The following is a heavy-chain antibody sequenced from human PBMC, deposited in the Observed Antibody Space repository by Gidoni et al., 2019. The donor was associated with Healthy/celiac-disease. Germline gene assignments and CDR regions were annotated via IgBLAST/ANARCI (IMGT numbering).Heavy chain of an antibody. Sequence: QVQLVESGGGVVQPGRSLRLSCAASGFTFSSYGMHWVRQAPGKGLEWVAVISYDGSNKYYADSVKGRFTISRDNSKNTLYLQMNSLRAEDTAVYYCAKDVDTAMVKPPPLTYFDYWGQGTLVTVSS. CDR1: GFTFSSYG. CDR3: AKDVDTAMVKPPPLTYFDY. V-gene: IGHV3-30*18. D-gene: IGHD5-18*01. CDR2: ISYDGSNK. J-gene: IGHJ4*02.